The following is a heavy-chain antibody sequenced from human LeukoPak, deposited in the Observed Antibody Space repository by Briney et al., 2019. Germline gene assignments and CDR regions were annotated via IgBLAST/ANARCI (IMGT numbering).Heavy chain of an antibody. CDR1: GGSISSSSYY. CDR3: ARSECSSTSYWCGMDV. J-gene: IGHJ6*02. Sequence: QASETLSLTCTVSGGSISSSSYYWGWIRQPPGKGLEWIGSIYYSGSTYYNPSLKSRVTISVDTSKNQFSLKLSSVTAADTAVYYCARSECSSTSYWCGMDVWGQGTTVTVSS. CDR2: IYYSGST. D-gene: IGHD2-2*01. V-gene: IGHV4-39*07.